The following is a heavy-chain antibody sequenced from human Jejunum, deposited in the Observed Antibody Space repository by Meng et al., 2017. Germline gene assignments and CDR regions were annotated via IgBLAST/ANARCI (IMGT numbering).Heavy chain of an antibody. CDR3: ASWRYDH. Sequence: PQQSGPGLVKPSHTLSLTCAISGDSVSSNSADWNWIRQSPSRGLEWLGRTYYRSKWYNQYAVHVRSRITINPDTSKNQFSLHLDSVTPEDTAVYYCASWRYDHWGQGTLVTVSS. D-gene: IGHD1-1*01. CDR2: TYYRSKWYN. J-gene: IGHJ4*02. CDR1: GDSVSSNSAD. V-gene: IGHV6-1*01.